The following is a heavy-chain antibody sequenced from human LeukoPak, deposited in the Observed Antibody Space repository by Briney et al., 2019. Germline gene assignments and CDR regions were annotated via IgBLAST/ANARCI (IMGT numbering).Heavy chain of an antibody. D-gene: IGHD6-13*01. CDR1: GGSCSGYY. CDR3: ARRLTHMPTRSSSWYLFDY. J-gene: IGHJ4*02. CDR2: INHSGST. Sequence: SETLSFTCAVYGGSCSGYYWSWIRQPPGKGLEWIGEINHSGSTNYHQSLKRGGTISVDTSKNQCSLKLSSVPAADTAVYYCARRLTHMPTRSSSWYLFDYWGQGTLVTVSS. V-gene: IGHV4-34*01.